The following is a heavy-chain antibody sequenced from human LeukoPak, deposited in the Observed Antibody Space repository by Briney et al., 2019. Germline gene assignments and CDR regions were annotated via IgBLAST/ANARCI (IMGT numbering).Heavy chain of an antibody. V-gene: IGHV3-7*01. CDR2: IKEDGSEK. CDR3: AREYYYDSSGYASFGY. D-gene: IGHD3-22*01. J-gene: IGHJ3*01. Sequence: GGSLRLSCAASGFTFSYFWMSWVRQAPGKGLEWVANIKEDGSEKYYVDSVKGRFTICRDNAKISLYLQMNSLRAEDTAVYYCAREYYYDSSGYASFGYWGQGQWSPSLQ. CDR1: GFTFSYFW.